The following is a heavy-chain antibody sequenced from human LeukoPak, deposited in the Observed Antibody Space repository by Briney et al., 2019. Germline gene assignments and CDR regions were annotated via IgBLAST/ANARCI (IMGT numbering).Heavy chain of an antibody. J-gene: IGHJ5*02. CDR2: INPSGGST. V-gene: IGHV1-46*01. D-gene: IGHD6-13*01. CDR1: GYSFTSYY. Sequence: ASVKVSCKASGYSFTSYYLHWVRQAPGQGLEWMGIINPSGGSTSYAQKFQGRVTMTRDTSISTAYMELSRLRSDDTAVYYCARDRPPAAADPNWFDPWGQGTLVTVSS. CDR3: ARDRPPAAADPNWFDP.